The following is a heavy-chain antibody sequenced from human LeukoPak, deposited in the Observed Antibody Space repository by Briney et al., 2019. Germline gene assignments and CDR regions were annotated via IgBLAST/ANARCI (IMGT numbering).Heavy chain of an antibody. V-gene: IGHV4-30-4*01. J-gene: IGHJ5*02. CDR3: ARVLSCSGGSCYPERFDP. CDR1: GGSISSGDYY. D-gene: IGHD2-15*01. CDR2: IYYSGST. Sequence: SETLTLTCTVSGGSISSGDYYWSRIRQPPGKGLEWIGNIYYSGSTYYNPSLKSRVTISVDTSKNQFSLKLSSVTAADTAVYYCARVLSCSGGSCYPERFDPWGQGTLVTVSS.